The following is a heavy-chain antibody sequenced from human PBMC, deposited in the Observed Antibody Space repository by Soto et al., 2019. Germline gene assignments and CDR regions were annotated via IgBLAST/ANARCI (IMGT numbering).Heavy chain of an antibody. CDR3: AIAVAPQNY. V-gene: IGHV3-30*03. CDR1: GFTFSSYG. CDR2: ISYDGSNK. Sequence: GGSLRLSXAASGFTFSSYGMHWVRQAPGKGLEWVAVISYDGSNKYYADSVKGRFTISRDNSKNTLYLQMNSLRAEDTAVYYCAIAVAPQNYWGQGTLVTVSS. D-gene: IGHD6-19*01. J-gene: IGHJ4*02.